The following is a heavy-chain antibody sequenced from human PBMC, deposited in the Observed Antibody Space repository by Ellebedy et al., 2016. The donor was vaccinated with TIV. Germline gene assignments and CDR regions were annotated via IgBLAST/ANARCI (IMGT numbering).Heavy chain of an antibody. CDR3: ARDRAPINYFDY. J-gene: IGHJ4*02. V-gene: IGHV3-33*01. CDR1: GFTFSSYG. Sequence: GGSLRLSXAASGFTFSSYGMHWVRQAPGKGLEWVAVIWYDGSNKYYADSVKGRFTISRDNSKNTLYLQMNSLRAEDTAVYYCARDRAPINYFDYWGQGTLVTVSS. CDR2: IWYDGSNK. D-gene: IGHD5-24*01.